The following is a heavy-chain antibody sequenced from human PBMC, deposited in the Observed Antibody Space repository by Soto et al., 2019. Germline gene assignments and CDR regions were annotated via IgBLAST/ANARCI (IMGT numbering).Heavy chain of an antibody. Sequence: GASVKVSCKASGYTFTSYYMHWVRQAPGQGLEWMGIINPSGGSTSYAQKFQGRVTMTRDTSTSTVYMELSSLRSEDTAVYYCASEAPPVLRFLEWSPSPYGMDVWGQGTTVTAP. CDR3: ASEAPPVLRFLEWSPSPYGMDV. D-gene: IGHD3-3*01. CDR2: INPSGGST. V-gene: IGHV1-46*01. CDR1: GYTFTSYY. J-gene: IGHJ6*02.